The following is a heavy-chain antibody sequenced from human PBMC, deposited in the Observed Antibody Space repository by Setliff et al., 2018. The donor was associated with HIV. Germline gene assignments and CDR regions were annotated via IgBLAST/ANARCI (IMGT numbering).Heavy chain of an antibody. CDR2: ISSYNGNT. CDR1: GYTFTSYG. V-gene: IGHV1-18*01. D-gene: IGHD6-6*01. Sequence: ASVKVSCKASGYTFTSYGITWVRQAPGQGLGWMGWISSYNGNTDYAQKLQGRVTMTTHTSTTTAYMELRSLRSDDTAVYYCARGLYSSSSRGAFDIWGQGTMVTVS. J-gene: IGHJ3*02. CDR3: ARGLYSSSSRGAFDI.